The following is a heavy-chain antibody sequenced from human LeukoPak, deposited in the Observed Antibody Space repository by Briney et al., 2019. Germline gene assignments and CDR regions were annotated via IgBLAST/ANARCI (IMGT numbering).Heavy chain of an antibody. CDR2: IYYSGNT. J-gene: IGHJ4*02. Sequence: SETLSLTCTVSGVSISSSNSFRGWIRQPPGKGLEWIGSIYYSGNTYYNASLKSRVTISVDTSKNQFSLKLSSVTAADTAVYYCARDVGYYYDTSGYYSDCFDYWGQGTLVNVSS. D-gene: IGHD3-22*01. CDR1: GVSISSSNSF. CDR3: ARDVGYYYDTSGYYSDCFDY. V-gene: IGHV4-39*07.